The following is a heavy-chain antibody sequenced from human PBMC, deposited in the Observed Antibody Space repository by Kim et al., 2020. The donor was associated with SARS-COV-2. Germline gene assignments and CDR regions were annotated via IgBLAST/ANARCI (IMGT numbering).Heavy chain of an antibody. D-gene: IGHD6-19*01. J-gene: IGHJ4*02. CDR3: ATVGPYSSGWFAAYFDH. CDR1: GFTFS. Sequence: GGSLRLSCAGSGFTFSSSAISGMHWVRQAPGKGLEWVAVISYDGGEGSLKYYADSVKGRFTISRDDSENTLYLQMNSLRPEDTAVYYCATVGPYSSGWFAAYFDHWGPGTLVTVSS. CDR2: ISYDGGEGSLK. V-gene: IGHV3-30*03.